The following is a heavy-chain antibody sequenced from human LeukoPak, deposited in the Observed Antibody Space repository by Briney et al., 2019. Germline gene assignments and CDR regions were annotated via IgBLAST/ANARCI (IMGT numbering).Heavy chain of an antibody. CDR2: IWYDGSNK. CDR1: GFTFSSYG. D-gene: IGHD3-16*01. Sequence: PGGSLRLSCAASGFTFSSYGMHWVRQAPGKGLEWVAVIWYDGSNKYYADSVKGRFTVSRDNSKNTLYLQMNSLRAEDTAVYYCASSLPSHQLRTDYWGQGTLVTVSS. CDR3: ASSLPSHQLRTDY. J-gene: IGHJ4*02. V-gene: IGHV3-33*01.